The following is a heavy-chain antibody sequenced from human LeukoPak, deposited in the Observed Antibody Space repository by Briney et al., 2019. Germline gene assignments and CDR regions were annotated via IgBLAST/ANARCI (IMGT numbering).Heavy chain of an antibody. Sequence: PGGSLRLSCTASGFTFSDAWMSWVRQAPGKGLEWIGRIKSKTDGGTTDYAAPVEGRFTISRDDSENTLYLQMNSLKTEDTAVYFCTTETNWYFDLWGRGTLVTVSS. J-gene: IGHJ2*01. D-gene: IGHD1-1*01. CDR1: GFTFSDAW. CDR3: TTETNWYFDL. CDR2: IKSKTDGGTT. V-gene: IGHV3-15*01.